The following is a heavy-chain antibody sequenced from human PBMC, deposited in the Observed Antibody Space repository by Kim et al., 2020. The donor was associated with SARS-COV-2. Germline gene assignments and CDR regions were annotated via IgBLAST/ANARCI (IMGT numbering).Heavy chain of an antibody. CDR2: IIPIFGTA. D-gene: IGHD2-2*01. CDR3: ARVECSSTSCYSLGYYYYGMDV. Sequence: SSVKVSCKASVGTFSSYAISWVRQAPGQGLEWMGGIIPIFGTANYAQKFQGRVTITADESTSTAYMELSSLSSEDTAVYYCARVECSSTSCYSLGYYYYGMDVWGQGTTVTVSS. CDR1: VGTFSSYA. V-gene: IGHV1-69*13. J-gene: IGHJ6*02.